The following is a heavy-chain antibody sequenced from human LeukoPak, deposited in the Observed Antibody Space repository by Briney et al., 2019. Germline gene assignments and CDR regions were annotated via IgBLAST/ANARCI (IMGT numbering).Heavy chain of an antibody. CDR1: GFTFRSYA. V-gene: IGHV3-23*01. J-gene: IGHJ4*02. D-gene: IGHD4-23*01. Sequence: GGSLRLSCGASGFTFRSYAMSWVRQAPGKGLEWVSAIGGSGGDTYYAESVKGRFTISRDNSKNTLYLQMNSLRAEDAAVYYCAKDGYYGGNAPTYFDYWGQGTLVTVSS. CDR2: IGGSGGDT. CDR3: AKDGYYGGNAPTYFDY.